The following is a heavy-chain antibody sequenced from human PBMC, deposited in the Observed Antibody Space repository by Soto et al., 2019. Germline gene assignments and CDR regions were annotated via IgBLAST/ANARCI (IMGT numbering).Heavy chain of an antibody. J-gene: IGHJ3*02. Sequence: SETLSLTCTVSGGSISSYYWSWIRQPPGKGLEWIGYIYYSGSTNYNPSLKSRVTISVDTSKNQFSLKLSSVTAADTAVYYCASTGYTVTPTPDAFDIWGQGTMVTVSS. V-gene: IGHV4-59*08. CDR1: GGSISSYY. D-gene: IGHD4-17*01. CDR3: ASTGYTVTPTPDAFDI. CDR2: IYYSGST.